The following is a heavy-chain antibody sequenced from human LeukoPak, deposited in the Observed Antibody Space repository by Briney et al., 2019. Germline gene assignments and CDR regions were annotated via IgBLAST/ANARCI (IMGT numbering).Heavy chain of an antibody. V-gene: IGHV3-48*02. CDR1: GFTFSSYS. D-gene: IGHD6-19*01. CDR3: ARRTGMTLPGWLRVVDL. Sequence: PGGSLRLSCAASGFTFSSYSMNWVRQAPGKGLEWVSYISSSGSTIYYTDSVKGRFTISRDNSKNSLYLQMNSLRDEDTAVYYCARRTGMTLPGWLRVVDLWGQGTLVTVSS. CDR2: ISSSGSTI. J-gene: IGHJ5*02.